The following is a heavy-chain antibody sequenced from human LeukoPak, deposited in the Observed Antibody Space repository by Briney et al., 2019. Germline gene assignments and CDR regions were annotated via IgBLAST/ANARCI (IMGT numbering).Heavy chain of an antibody. CDR1: GGSISTYY. J-gene: IGHJ5*02. CDR3: ARDVKEYYDSSGYYSLFDP. Sequence: PSETLSLTCTVSGGSISTYYWSWIRQPPGKGLEWIGCIYYTGSTNYNPSLKSRVTISVDTSKNQFSLKLSSVTAADTAVYYCARDVKEYYDSSGYYSLFDPWGQGTLVTVSS. D-gene: IGHD3-22*01. CDR2: IYYTGST. V-gene: IGHV4-59*01.